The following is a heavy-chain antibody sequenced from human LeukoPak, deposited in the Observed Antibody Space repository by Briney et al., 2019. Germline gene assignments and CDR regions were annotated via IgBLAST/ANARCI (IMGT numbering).Heavy chain of an antibody. J-gene: IGHJ1*01. CDR2: IIPIFGTA. D-gene: IGHD6-13*01. CDR3: ARDDSSSFRGAEYFQH. Sequence: ASVEVSCKASGGTFSSYAISWVRQAPGQGLEWMGRIIPIFGTANYAQKFQGRVTITTDESTSTAYMELSSLRSEDTAVYYCARDDSSSFRGAEYFQHWGQGTLVTVSS. V-gene: IGHV1-69*05. CDR1: GGTFSSYA.